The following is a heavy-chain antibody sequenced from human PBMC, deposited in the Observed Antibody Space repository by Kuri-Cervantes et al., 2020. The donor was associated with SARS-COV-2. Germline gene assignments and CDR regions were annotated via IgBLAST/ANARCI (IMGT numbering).Heavy chain of an antibody. CDR2: IYTSGST. CDR1: GGSISSYY. J-gene: IGHJ1*01. V-gene: IGHV4-4*07. Sequence: ESLKISCTVSGGSISSYYWSWIRQPAGKGLERIGRIYTSGSTNYNPSLKSRVTMSVDTSKNQFSLKLSSVTAADTAVYYCASTNVQAVAGTAEYFQHWGQGTLVTVSS. D-gene: IGHD6-19*01. CDR3: ASTNVQAVAGTAEYFQH.